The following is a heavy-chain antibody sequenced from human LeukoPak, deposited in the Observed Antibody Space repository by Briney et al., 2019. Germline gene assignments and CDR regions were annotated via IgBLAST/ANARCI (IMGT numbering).Heavy chain of an antibody. CDR2: IYYSGST. D-gene: IGHD2-2*02. CDR3: ARVCKAEVVVVPAAILAFDI. CDR1: GGSISSGDYY. V-gene: IGHV4-30-4*08. J-gene: IGHJ3*02. Sequence: SETLSLTCTVSGGSISSGDYYWSWIRQPPGKGLEWIGYIYYSGSTYYNPSLKSRVTISVDTSKNQFSLKLSSVTAADTAVYYCARVCKAEVVVVPAAILAFDIWGQGTMVTVSS.